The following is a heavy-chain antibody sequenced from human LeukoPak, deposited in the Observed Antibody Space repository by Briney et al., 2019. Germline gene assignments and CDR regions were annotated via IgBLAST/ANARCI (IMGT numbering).Heavy chain of an antibody. D-gene: IGHD3-10*01. CDR3: AYGSGSFPFDY. V-gene: IGHV3-21*01. Sequence: GGSLRLSCAASGFTFSSYSMNWVRQAPGKGLEWVSSISSSSSYIYYADSVKGRFTISRDNAKNSLYLQMNSLRAEDTAVYYCAYGSGSFPFDYWGQGTLVTVSS. CDR1: GFTFSSYS. CDR2: ISSSSSYI. J-gene: IGHJ4*02.